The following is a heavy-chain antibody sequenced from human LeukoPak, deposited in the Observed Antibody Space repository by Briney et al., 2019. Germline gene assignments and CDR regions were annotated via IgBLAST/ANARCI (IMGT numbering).Heavy chain of an antibody. CDR2: ISRSTSTK. Sequence: GGSLRLSCAGSGFNFSNYSMNWVRQAPGKGLEWVSYISRSTSTKYYADSVKGRFTISRDNAKNSLYLQMNSLRAEDTAVYYGARGRDSSGYYYVNWGQGTLVTVSS. J-gene: IGHJ4*02. V-gene: IGHV3-48*01. CDR1: GFNFSNYS. D-gene: IGHD3-22*01. CDR3: ARGRDSSGYYYVN.